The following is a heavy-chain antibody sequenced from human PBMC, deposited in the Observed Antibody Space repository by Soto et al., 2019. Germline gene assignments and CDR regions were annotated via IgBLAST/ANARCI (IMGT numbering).Heavy chain of an antibody. CDR3: ARSSSVSSSWYYFDY. J-gene: IGHJ4*02. CDR1: GGTFSSYA. Sequence: GASVKVSCKASGGTFSSYAISWVRQAPGQGLEWMGGIIPIFGTANYAQKFRGRVTITADESTSTAYMELSSLRSEDTAVYYCARSSSVSSSWYYFDYWGQGTLVTVSS. CDR2: IIPIFGTA. V-gene: IGHV1-69*13. D-gene: IGHD6-13*01.